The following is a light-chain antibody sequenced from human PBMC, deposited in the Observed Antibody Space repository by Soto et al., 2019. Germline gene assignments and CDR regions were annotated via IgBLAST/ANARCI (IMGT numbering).Light chain of an antibody. CDR1: SSDVAYNR. Sequence: QSALTQPPSVSGSPGQSVTISCRGSSSDVAYNRVSWYQQTPGTAPKLLIFEVTHRPSGFPDRFSGSKSGNTASLSISGLQAEDAADYYCSSYTSGCTVVFGGGTKVTVL. CDR2: EVT. J-gene: IGLJ2*01. CDR3: SSYTSGCTVV. V-gene: IGLV2-18*02.